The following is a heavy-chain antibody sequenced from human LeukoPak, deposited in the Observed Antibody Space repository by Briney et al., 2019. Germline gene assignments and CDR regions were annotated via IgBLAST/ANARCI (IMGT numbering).Heavy chain of an antibody. V-gene: IGHV1-58*01. Sequence: SVKVSCKASGFTFTSSAVQWVRQARGQRLEWIGWIVVGSGNTNYAQKFQERVTITRDMSTSTAYMELSSLRSEDTAVYYCARDTLGYVNWFDPWGQGTLVTVSS. J-gene: IGHJ5*02. D-gene: IGHD2-15*01. CDR1: GFTFTSSA. CDR2: IVVGSGNT. CDR3: ARDTLGYVNWFDP.